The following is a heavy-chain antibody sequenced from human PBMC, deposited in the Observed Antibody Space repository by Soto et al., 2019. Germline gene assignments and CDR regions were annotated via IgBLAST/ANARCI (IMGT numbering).Heavy chain of an antibody. Sequence: SETLSLTCTVSGGSVSSGNYYWSWIRQPPGKGMERIGFIYYTGSSSYNPSLKSRVTMSLDKSNNQFSLKLTSVTAADTALYFCARPTYCSSSSCSGPLHYWGQGTLVTSPQ. J-gene: IGHJ4*02. D-gene: IGHD2-2*01. V-gene: IGHV4-61*01. CDR1: GGSVSSGNYY. CDR2: IYYTGSS. CDR3: ARPTYCSSSSCSGPLHY.